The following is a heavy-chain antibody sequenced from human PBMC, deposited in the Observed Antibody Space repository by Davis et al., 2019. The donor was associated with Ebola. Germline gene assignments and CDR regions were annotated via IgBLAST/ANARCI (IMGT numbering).Heavy chain of an antibody. J-gene: IGHJ4*02. CDR3: AKDRGYYFDRSGYYSVGFDS. Sequence: GGSLRLSCAASGFTFSSYAMSWVRQAPGKGPEWVSSISSGVGVPYYADSVKDRFTISRDNSKNTLFMQMNSLRAEDTAVYYCAKDRGYYFDRSGYYSVGFDSWGQGTLVTVSS. CDR1: GFTFSSYA. V-gene: IGHV3-23*01. D-gene: IGHD3-22*01. CDR2: ISSGVGVP.